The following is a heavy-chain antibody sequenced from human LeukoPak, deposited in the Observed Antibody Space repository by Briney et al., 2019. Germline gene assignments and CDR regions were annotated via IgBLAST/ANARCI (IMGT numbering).Heavy chain of an antibody. Sequence: SETLSLTCAVYGGSFSGYHWSWIRQPPGKGLEWIGEITHSGSTNYSPSLKSRVTISVDTSKNQFSLKVNSVTAADTAVYYCAKSNGYGLVDIWGQGTMVTVSS. D-gene: IGHD3-10*01. CDR1: GGSFSGYH. CDR3: AKSNGYGLVDI. V-gene: IGHV4-34*01. CDR2: ITHSGST. J-gene: IGHJ3*02.